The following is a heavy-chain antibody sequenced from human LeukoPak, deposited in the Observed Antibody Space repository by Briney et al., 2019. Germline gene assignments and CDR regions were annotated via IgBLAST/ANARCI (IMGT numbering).Heavy chain of an antibody. CDR3: AKEYLSGFDP. D-gene: IGHD1-14*01. CDR1: GFTFSSYG. J-gene: IGHJ5*02. V-gene: IGHV3-30*18. Sequence: GASLRLSCAASGFTFSSYGMHWVRQAPGKGLEGVAIISHDGNNKYYADSVKGRFTISRDNSKNTLYLQMNSLRAEDTAVYYCAKEYLSGFDPWGQGTLVTVSS. CDR2: ISHDGNNK.